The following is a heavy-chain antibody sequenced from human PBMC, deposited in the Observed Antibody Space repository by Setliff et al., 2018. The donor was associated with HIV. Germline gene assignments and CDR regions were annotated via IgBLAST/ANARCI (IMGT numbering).Heavy chain of an antibody. D-gene: IGHD3-3*01. CDR3: ARAPRIFPEFNNPHPHFDH. CDR2: INTSGGSA. V-gene: IGHV1-46*01. CDR1: GYTFTSYP. Sequence: ASVKVSCKASGYTFTSYPMHWVRQAPGQGLEWMGVINTSGGSAGYAEKFRGRVTMTRDTSTNTVYMDLRNLRSEDTAVYFCARAPRIFPEFNNPHPHFDHWGQGTLVTVSS. J-gene: IGHJ4*02.